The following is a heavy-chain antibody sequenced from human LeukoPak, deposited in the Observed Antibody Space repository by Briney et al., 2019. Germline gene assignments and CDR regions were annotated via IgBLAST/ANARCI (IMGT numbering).Heavy chain of an antibody. CDR1: GGSIRSSNDY. Sequence: SETLSLTCTVSGGSIRSSNDYWGWIRQPPGKGLEWIGSIYYSGSTYYNPSLKSRVTISVDTSKNQFSLKLSSVTAADTAVYYCARHGPDYGDYPYYYYGMDVWGQGTTVTVSS. CDR3: ARHGPDYGDYPYYYYGMDV. V-gene: IGHV4-39*01. J-gene: IGHJ6*02. D-gene: IGHD4-17*01. CDR2: IYYSGST.